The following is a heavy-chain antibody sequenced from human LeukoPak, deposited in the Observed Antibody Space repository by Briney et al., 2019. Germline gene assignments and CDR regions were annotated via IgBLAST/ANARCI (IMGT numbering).Heavy chain of an antibody. J-gene: IGHJ5*02. CDR3: ARGVTGDPIGWFDP. CDR2: SYYSGST. Sequence: PSETLSLTCTVSGGSISSGYYYWSWIRQHPGTGLEWIGYSYYSGSTYYNPSLKSRVTISVDTPKNQFSLKLSSVTAADTAVYYCARGVTGDPIGWFDPWGQGTLVTVSS. V-gene: IGHV4-31*03. D-gene: IGHD7-27*01. CDR1: GGSISSGYYY.